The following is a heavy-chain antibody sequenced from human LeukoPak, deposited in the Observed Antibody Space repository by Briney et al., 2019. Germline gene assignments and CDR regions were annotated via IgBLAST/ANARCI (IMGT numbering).Heavy chain of an antibody. D-gene: IGHD6-13*01. J-gene: IGHJ3*02. CDR1: GFTFSSYS. CDR2: ISSSSSYI. Sequence: GGSLRLSCAASGFTFSSYSMNWVRQAPGKGLEWASSISSSSSYIYYADSVKGRFTISRDNAKNSLYLQMNSLRAEDTAVYYCARGIAAAGFDIWGQGTMVTVSS. CDR3: ARGIAAAGFDI. V-gene: IGHV3-21*01.